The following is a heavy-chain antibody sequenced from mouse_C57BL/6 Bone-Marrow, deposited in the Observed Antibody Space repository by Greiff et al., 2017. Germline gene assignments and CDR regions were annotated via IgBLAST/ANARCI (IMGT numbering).Heavy chain of an antibody. CDR3: ARGTAQAGY. CDR2: IYPGSGNT. CDR1: GYSFTSYY. J-gene: IGHJ2*01. V-gene: IGHV1-66*01. D-gene: IGHD3-2*02. Sequence: QVQLKESGPELVKPGASVKISCKASGYSFTSYYIHWVKQRPGQGLEWIGWIYPGSGNTKYNEKFKGKATLTADTSSSTAYMQLSSLTSADSAVYYCARGTAQAGYWGQGTTLTVSS.